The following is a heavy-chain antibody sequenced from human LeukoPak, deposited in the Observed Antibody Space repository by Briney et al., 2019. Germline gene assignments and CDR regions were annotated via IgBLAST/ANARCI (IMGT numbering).Heavy chain of an antibody. D-gene: IGHD6-13*01. CDR1: GFAFSSYS. J-gene: IGHJ4*02. CDR2: ISGSGGST. CDR3: AKPIFRQMAAAGEFDY. Sequence: GGSLRLSCAASGFAFSSYSMNWIRQAPGKGLEWVSAISGSGGSTYYADSVKGRFTISRDNSKNTLYLQMNSLRAEDTAVYYCAKPIFRQMAAAGEFDYWGQGTLVTVSS. V-gene: IGHV3-23*01.